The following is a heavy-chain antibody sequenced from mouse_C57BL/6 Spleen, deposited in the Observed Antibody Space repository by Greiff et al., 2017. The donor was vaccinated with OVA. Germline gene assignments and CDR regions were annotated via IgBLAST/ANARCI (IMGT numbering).Heavy chain of an antibody. V-gene: IGHV14-2*01. CDR3: TFRRAAQEVFDY. CDR2: IDPEDGET. D-gene: IGHD3-2*02. Sequence: EVQLQQSGAELVKPGASVKLSCTASGFNIKDYYMHWVKQRTEQGLEWIGRIDPEDGETKYAPKFQGKATITADTSSNTAYLQLSSLISEDTAVYYCTFRRAAQEVFDYWGQGTTLTVSS. CDR1: GFNIKDYY. J-gene: IGHJ2*01.